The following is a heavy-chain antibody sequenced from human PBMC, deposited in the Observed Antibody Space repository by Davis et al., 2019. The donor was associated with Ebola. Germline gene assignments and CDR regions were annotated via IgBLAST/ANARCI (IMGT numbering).Heavy chain of an antibody. D-gene: IGHD6-13*01. J-gene: IGHJ4*02. V-gene: IGHV3-9*01. Sequence: SLKISCAASGFTFDDYAMHWVRQAPGKGLEWVSGISWNSGSMGYADSVKGRFTISRDNAKNSLYLQMTSLRAEDTALYYCAKDIGALPYSSPFDYWGQGTLVTVSS. CDR2: ISWNSGSM. CDR3: AKDIGALPYSSPFDY. CDR1: GFTFDDYA.